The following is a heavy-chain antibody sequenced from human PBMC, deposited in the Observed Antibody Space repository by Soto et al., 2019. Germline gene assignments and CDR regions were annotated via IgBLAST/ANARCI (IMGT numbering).Heavy chain of an antibody. CDR2: IYHSGST. Sequence: SETLSLTCAVSGGSISGDGYSWSWIRQPPGKAPEWIGYIYHSGSTFYNPSLQSRVTMSVDKSRNQFSLKLTSVTDADTAVYYCARSLRYFGFPYWGHGTQVTVSS. V-gene: IGHV4-30-2*01. J-gene: IGHJ4*01. CDR1: GGSISGDGYS. CDR3: ARSLRYFGFPY. D-gene: IGHD3-9*01.